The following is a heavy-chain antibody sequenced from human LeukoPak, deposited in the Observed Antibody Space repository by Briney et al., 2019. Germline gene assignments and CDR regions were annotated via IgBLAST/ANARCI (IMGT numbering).Heavy chain of an antibody. CDR3: AREAAAGFDY. CDR1: GGSISSRSYC. V-gene: IGHV4-61*10. CDR2: INHSGST. Sequence: SSETLSLACTVSGGSISSRSYCWSWIRQSAGKGLEWIGEINHSGSTNYNPSLKSRVTITVDTSKNQFSLKLSSVTAADTAVYYCAREAAAGFDYWGQGTLVTVSS. J-gene: IGHJ4*02. D-gene: IGHD6-13*01.